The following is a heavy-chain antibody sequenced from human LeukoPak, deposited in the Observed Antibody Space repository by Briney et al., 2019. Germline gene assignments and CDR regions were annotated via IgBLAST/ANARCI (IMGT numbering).Heavy chain of an antibody. Sequence: PGGSLRLSCAASGFTVSSNYMSWVRQAPGKGLEWVSVIYSGGSTYYADSVKGRFTISRDNSKNTLYLQMNSLRAEDTAVYYCAKSVYNYGGDFDYWGQGSLVTVSS. D-gene: IGHD5-18*01. J-gene: IGHJ4*02. CDR1: GFTVSSNY. CDR2: IYSGGST. CDR3: AKSVYNYGGDFDY. V-gene: IGHV3-66*01.